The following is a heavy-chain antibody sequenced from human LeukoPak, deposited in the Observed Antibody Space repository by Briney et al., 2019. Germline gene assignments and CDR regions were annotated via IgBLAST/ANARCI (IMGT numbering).Heavy chain of an antibody. CDR3: ARAVGYDILTGYFPYYFDY. V-gene: IGHV1-2*02. CDR2: INPNSGGT. CDR1: GYTFTSYA. D-gene: IGHD3-9*01. J-gene: IGHJ4*02. Sequence: ASVKVSCKASGYTFTSYAMNWVRQAPGQGLEWMGWINPNSGGTNYAQKFQGRVTMTRDTSISTAYMELSRLRSDDTAVYYCARAVGYDILTGYFPYYFDYWGQGTLVTVSS.